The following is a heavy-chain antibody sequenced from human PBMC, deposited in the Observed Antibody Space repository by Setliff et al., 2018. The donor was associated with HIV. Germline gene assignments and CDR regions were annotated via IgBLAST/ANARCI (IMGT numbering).Heavy chain of an antibody. J-gene: IGHJ6*02. Sequence: SGPTLVNPTQTLTLTCTFSGFSLSTSGVGVGWIRQPPGKALEWLALIYWDDDKRYSPSLKTRLTISKDTSKNQVVLRMTNMDPVDTATYYCARMEYSGYNNLYYGMDVWGQGTTVTVSS. D-gene: IGHD5-12*01. CDR3: ARMEYSGYNNLYYGMDV. CDR1: GFSLSTSGVG. CDR2: IYWDDDK. V-gene: IGHV2-5*02.